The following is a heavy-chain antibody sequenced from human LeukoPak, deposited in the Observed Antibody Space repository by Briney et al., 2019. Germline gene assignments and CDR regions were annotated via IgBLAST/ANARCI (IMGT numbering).Heavy chain of an antibody. J-gene: IGHJ4*02. Sequence: SSETLSLTCTVSGGSISSGGYYWSWIRQHPGKGLEWIGYIYYSGSTYYNPSLKSRVTISVDTSKNQFSLKLSSVTAADTAVYYCAREAREGYYYDSSGYYYFDYWGQGTLVTVSS. CDR3: AREAREGYYYDSSGYYYFDY. V-gene: IGHV4-31*03. CDR1: GGSISSGGYY. CDR2: IYYSGST. D-gene: IGHD3-22*01.